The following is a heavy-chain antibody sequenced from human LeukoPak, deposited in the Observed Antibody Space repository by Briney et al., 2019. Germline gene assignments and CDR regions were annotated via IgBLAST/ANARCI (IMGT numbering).Heavy chain of an antibody. J-gene: IGHJ3*01. D-gene: IGHD3-22*01. Sequence: PGGSLRLSCAASGFTFSSYGMHWVRQAPGKGLEWVAFIRYDGSNKYYADSVKGRLTISRDNSKNTLYLHVNSLRAEDTAVYYCTILDTGEDSSCYFYFAFDFWGQGSMVTVYS. CDR2: IRYDGSNK. V-gene: IGHV3-30*02. CDR3: TILDTGEDSSCYFYFAFDF. CDR1: GFTFSSYG.